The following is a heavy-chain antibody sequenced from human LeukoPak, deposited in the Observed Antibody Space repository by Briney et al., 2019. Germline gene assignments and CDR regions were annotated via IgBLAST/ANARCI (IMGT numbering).Heavy chain of an antibody. Sequence: GESLKISCKGSGYTFTSYWIGWVRQMPGKGLEWMGITHPGDSDIRYSPSFQGQVTISADTSISTACLQWSSLKASDTAIYYCARSGMVATHFLDYWGQGTLVTVSS. CDR1: GYTFTSYW. CDR3: ARSGMVATHFLDY. V-gene: IGHV5-51*01. J-gene: IGHJ4*02. D-gene: IGHD5-12*01. CDR2: THPGDSDI.